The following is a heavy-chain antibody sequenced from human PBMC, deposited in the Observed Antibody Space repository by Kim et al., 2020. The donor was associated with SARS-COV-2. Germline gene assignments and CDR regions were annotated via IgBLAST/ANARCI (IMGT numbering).Heavy chain of an antibody. Sequence: DYAVSVKSRITIKPDTSKTQFSLQLDSVTPEDTAVYYCARDVWFGDLLIDYWGQGTLVTVSS. J-gene: IGHJ4*02. V-gene: IGHV6-1*01. CDR3: ARDVWFGDLLIDY. D-gene: IGHD3-10*01.